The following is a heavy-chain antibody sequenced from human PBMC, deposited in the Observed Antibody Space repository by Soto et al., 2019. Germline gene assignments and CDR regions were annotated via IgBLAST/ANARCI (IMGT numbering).Heavy chain of an antibody. D-gene: IGHD1-1*01. CDR2: IYYTGNT. CDR3: ASGHDAYKVRY. CDR1: GGSISSGGTGSY. V-gene: IGHV4-31*03. Sequence: QVQLQESGPGLVKPSQTLSLTCTVSGGSISSGGTGSYWTWIRRLPGKGLEWIGYIYYTGNTYYTPSLKSRPTISIDTSENQFSLKLTSVTAADTAVYFCASGHDAYKVRYWGQGTLVTVSS. J-gene: IGHJ4*02.